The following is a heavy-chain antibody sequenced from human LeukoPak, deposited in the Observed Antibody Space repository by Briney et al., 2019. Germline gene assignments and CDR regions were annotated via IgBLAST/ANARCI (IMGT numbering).Heavy chain of an antibody. CDR3: ARGSIVGATFDYFDY. CDR2: INPNSGGT. J-gene: IGHJ4*02. D-gene: IGHD1-26*01. Sequence: GASVKVSCKASGYTFTGYYIHWVRQAPGQGLEWMGWINPNSGGTNYAQKFQGRVTMNRDTSISTAYMDLSRLRSDDTAVYYCARGSIVGATFDYFDYWGQGTLVTVSS. CDR1: GYTFTGYY. V-gene: IGHV1-2*02.